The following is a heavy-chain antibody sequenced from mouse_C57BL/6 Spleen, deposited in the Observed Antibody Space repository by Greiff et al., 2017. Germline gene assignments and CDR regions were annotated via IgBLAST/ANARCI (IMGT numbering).Heavy chain of an antibody. CDR3: ARSVGYYVFDY. CDR1: GYTFTSYW. CDR2: IDPSDSET. D-gene: IGHD2-3*01. Sequence: QVQLQQPGAELVRPGSSVKLSCKASGYTFTSYWMHWVKQRPIQGLEWIGNIDPSDSETHYNQKFKDKATLTVDKSSSTAYMQLSSLTSEDSAVYYCARSVGYYVFDYWGQGTTLTGSS. J-gene: IGHJ2*01. V-gene: IGHV1-52*01.